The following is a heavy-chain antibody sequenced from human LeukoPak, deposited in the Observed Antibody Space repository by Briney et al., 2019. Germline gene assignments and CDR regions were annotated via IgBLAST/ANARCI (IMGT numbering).Heavy chain of an antibody. CDR3: ARSGYSYGSDLDY. D-gene: IGHD5-18*01. CDR1: GFAFSDYY. J-gene: IGHJ4*02. CDR2: IKQDGSEK. Sequence: GGSLRLSCAASGFAFSDYYMSWVRQAPGKGLEWVANIKQDGSEKYYVDSVKGRFTISRDNAKNSLYLQMNSLRAEDTAVYYCARSGYSYGSDLDYWGQGTLVTVSS. V-gene: IGHV3-7*01.